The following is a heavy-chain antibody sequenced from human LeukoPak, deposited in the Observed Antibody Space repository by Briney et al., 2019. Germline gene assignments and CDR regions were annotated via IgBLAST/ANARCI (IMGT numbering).Heavy chain of an antibody. D-gene: IGHD5-12*01. CDR3: ARHVPGPLRYSGYDGAD. V-gene: IGHV3-21*01. J-gene: IGHJ4*02. CDR2: ISSSSSYI. CDR1: GFTFSSYS. Sequence: GGSLRLSCAASGFTFSSYSMNWVRQAPGKGLEWVSSISSSSSYIYYADSVKGRFTISRDNAKNSLYLQMNSLRAEDTAVYYCARHVPGPLRYSGYDGADWGQGTLVTVSS.